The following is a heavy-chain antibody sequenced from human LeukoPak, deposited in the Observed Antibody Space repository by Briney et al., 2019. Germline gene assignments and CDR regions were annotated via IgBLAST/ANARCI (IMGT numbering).Heavy chain of an antibody. CDR1: GYGFTNYL. D-gene: IGHD6-6*01. CDR2: IYPGDSET. CDR3: ARRGRSSNYFDY. V-gene: IGHV5-51*01. Sequence: GESLKISCKGSGYGFTNYLIGWVRQMPGKSLEWMGIIYPGDSETRYSPSFQGQVTISADKSISTAYLQWSSLKASDTAMYYCARRGRSSNYFDYWGQGTLVTVSS. J-gene: IGHJ4*02.